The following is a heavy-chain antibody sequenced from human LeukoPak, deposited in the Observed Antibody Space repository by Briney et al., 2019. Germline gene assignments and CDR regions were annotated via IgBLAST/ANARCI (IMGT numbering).Heavy chain of an antibody. CDR2: INHSGSI. CDR1: GGSFSGYY. CDR3: AQAQGGARFMSPIN. V-gene: IGHV4-34*01. Sequence: PSETLSLTCAVYGGSFSGYYWSWIRQPPGKGLEWIGEINHSGSINYNPSLKSRVTISVDTSKNQFSLKLSSVTAADTAVYYCAQAQGGARFMSPINWGQGTLVTVSS. D-gene: IGHD3-16*01. J-gene: IGHJ4*02.